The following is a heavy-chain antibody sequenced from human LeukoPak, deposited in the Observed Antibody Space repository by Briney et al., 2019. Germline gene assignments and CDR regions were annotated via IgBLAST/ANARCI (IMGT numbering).Heavy chain of an antibody. Sequence: GGSLRLSCAASGFTFSSYAMHWVRQAPGKGLEWVAVISYDGSNKYYADSVKGRFTISRDNSKNTLYLQMNSLRAEDTAVYYCVTNGDYISSYGMDVWGQGTTVTVSS. CDR1: GFTFSSYA. CDR3: VTNGDYISSYGMDV. D-gene: IGHD4-17*01. J-gene: IGHJ6*02. V-gene: IGHV3-30*04. CDR2: ISYDGSNK.